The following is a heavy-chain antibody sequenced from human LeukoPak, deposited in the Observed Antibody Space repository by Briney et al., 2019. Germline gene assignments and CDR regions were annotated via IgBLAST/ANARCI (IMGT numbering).Heavy chain of an antibody. Sequence: VASVKVSCKASGYTFTSYGISWVRQAPGQGLEWMGWISAYNGNTNYAQKFQGRVTMTRDTSISTAYMELSELRSDDTAVYYCAGQKDPRPIDYWGQGTLITVSS. CDR3: AGQKDPRPIDY. CDR1: GYTFTSYG. CDR2: ISAYNGNT. V-gene: IGHV1-18*01. J-gene: IGHJ4*02.